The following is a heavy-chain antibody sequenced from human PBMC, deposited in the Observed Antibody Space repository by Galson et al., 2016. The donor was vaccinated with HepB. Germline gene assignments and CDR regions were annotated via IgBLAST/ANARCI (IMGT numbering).Heavy chain of an antibody. CDR3: SRDRGNMVRGVIGWFDP. D-gene: IGHD3-10*01. CDR2: ISAYNGNT. J-gene: IGHJ5*02. Sequence: SVKVSCKATGYTFNTYGISWVRQAPGQGLEWMGWISAYNGNTNYAQKFQGRVTMTTDTSTSTAYMALRSLRSEDTAVYYCSRDRGNMVRGVIGWFDPWGQGTLVTVSS. CDR1: GYTFNTYG. V-gene: IGHV1-18*01.